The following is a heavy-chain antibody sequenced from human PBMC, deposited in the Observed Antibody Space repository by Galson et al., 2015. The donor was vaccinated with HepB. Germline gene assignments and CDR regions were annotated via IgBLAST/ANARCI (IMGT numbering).Heavy chain of an antibody. CDR3: AKEFSGYPAAGKDY. Sequence: SLRLSGAASGFTFSSHSMHWVRQAPGKGLEWVALIRYDGSNKYYADSVKGRFTISRDNSKNTLYLQMNSLRAEDTAVYYCAKEFSGYPAAGKDYWGQGTLVTVSS. CDR1: GFTFSSHS. CDR2: IRYDGSNK. J-gene: IGHJ4*02. V-gene: IGHV3-30*02. D-gene: IGHD6-13*01.